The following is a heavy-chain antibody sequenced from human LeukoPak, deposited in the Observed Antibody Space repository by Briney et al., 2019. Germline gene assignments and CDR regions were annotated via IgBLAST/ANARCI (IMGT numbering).Heavy chain of an antibody. J-gene: IGHJ6*03. CDR3: ARGSFYYYYMDV. CDR1: GFTFSSYS. CDR2: ISSSSSYI. Sequence: KTGGSLRLSCAASGFTFSSYSMNWVRQAPGKGLEWVSSISSSSSYIYYADSVKGRFTISRDNAKNLLYLQMNSLRAEDTAVYYCARGSFYYYYMDVWGKGTTVTVSS. V-gene: IGHV3-21*01.